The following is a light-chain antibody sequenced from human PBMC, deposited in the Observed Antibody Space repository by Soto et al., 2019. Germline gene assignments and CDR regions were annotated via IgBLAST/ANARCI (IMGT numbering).Light chain of an antibody. J-gene: IGKJ2*01. V-gene: IGKV3-15*01. CDR3: QQYNNWPPIT. CDR2: GAS. Sequence: EIVMTQSPATLSVSPGERATLSCRARQSVSRNLAWYQQKPGQAPRLLIYGASTRATGIPARFSGSGSGTNFSPTISSLQSADFAVYYCQQYNNWPPITFGQGTKLEIK. CDR1: QSVSRN.